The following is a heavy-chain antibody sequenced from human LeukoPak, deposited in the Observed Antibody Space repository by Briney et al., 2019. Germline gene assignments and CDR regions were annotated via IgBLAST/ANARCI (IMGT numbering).Heavy chain of an antibody. V-gene: IGHV4-34*01. D-gene: IGHD6-6*01. CDR3: ARARRGSTSSPFRSSIAARNYFDY. CDR2: LNLGGST. J-gene: IGHJ4*02. Sequence: PSETLSLTCAVYGGSLRGYYWAWFRKPPGKGRSWLGELNLGGSTTYTPSLKSRVTISVDTSKNQFSLKLSSVTAADTAVYYCARARRGSTSSPFRSSIAARNYFDYWGQGTLVTVSS. CDR1: GGSLRGYY.